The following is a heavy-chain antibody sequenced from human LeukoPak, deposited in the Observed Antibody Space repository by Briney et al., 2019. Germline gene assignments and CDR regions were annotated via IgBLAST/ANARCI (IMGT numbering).Heavy chain of an antibody. Sequence: SVKVSCKASGYTFTGYYLHWVRQAPGQGLEWMGGIIPIFGTANYAQKFQGRVTITTDESTSTAYMELSSLRSDDTAVYYCARDRDGCMDVWGKGTTVTVSS. CDR2: IIPIFGTA. CDR1: GYTFTGYY. D-gene: IGHD5-24*01. V-gene: IGHV1-69*05. J-gene: IGHJ6*03. CDR3: ARDRDGCMDV.